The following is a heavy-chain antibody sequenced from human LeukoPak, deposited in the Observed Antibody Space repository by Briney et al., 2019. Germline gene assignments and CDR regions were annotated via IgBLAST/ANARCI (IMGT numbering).Heavy chain of an antibody. J-gene: IGHJ3*02. V-gene: IGHV1-8*01. Sequence: ASVKVSCKASGYTFTSYDINWVRQATGQRLEWMGWMNPNSGNTGYAQKFQGRVTMTRNTSISTAYMELSSLRSEDTAVYYCARGLLWFGGSDAFDIWGQGTMVTVSS. CDR1: GYTFTSYD. D-gene: IGHD3-10*01. CDR3: ARGLLWFGGSDAFDI. CDR2: MNPNSGNT.